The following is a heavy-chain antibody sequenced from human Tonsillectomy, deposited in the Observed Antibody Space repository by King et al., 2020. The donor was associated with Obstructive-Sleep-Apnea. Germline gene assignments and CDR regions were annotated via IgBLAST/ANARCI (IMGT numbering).Heavy chain of an antibody. J-gene: IGHJ4*02. CDR1: GFTFNNAW. Sequence: VQLVESGGGLVKPGGSLRLSCAASGFTFNNAWMSWVRQAPGKGLDWVGRIQSKTDGGTSDYAAPVKGRFTISRDDSKITLYLQMNSLKTEDTAVYYCTTEMWFGEPGLIDYWGQGILVTVSS. V-gene: IGHV3-15*01. CDR2: IQSKTDGGTS. D-gene: IGHD3-10*01. CDR3: TTEMWFGEPGLIDY.